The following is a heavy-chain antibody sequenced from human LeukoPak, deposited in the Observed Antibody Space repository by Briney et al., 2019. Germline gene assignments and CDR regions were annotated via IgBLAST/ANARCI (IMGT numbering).Heavy chain of an antibody. V-gene: IGHV3-7*01. CDR1: RFTFSGFW. CDR2: IKQDGDEK. CDR3: ARHLSGVTGYTYGRGIDY. Sequence: PGGSLRLSCAASRFTFSGFWMSWVRQAPGKGLEWVANIKQDGDEKYYVDSVKGRFTISRDNAKTSLYLQINSLRAEDTAVYYCARHLSGVTGYTYGRGIDYWGQGTLVTVSS. D-gene: IGHD5-18*01. J-gene: IGHJ4*02.